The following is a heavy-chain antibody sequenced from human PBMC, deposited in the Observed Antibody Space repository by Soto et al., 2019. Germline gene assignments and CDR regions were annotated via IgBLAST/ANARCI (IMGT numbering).Heavy chain of an antibody. CDR1: GFTFSSYA. Sequence: DVQLLESGGGLVQPEGSLRLSCAASGFTFSSYAMGWVRQGPGKGLEWVAVVSIGGSTHYSDTVRGRFTISRDNSKTPLSLQMNILTSEDTAVYFCAKLRGAGGHFDYWAQGAVVTASS. J-gene: IGHJ4*02. V-gene: IGHV3-23*01. CDR2: VSIGGST. CDR3: AKLRGAGGHFDY. D-gene: IGHD2-8*02.